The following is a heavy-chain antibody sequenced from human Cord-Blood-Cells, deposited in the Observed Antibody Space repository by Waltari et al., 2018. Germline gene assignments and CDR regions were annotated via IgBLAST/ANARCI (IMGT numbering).Heavy chain of an antibody. J-gene: IGHJ4*02. D-gene: IGHD6-13*01. V-gene: IGHV3-9*01. CDR1: GFTFDDYA. CDR3: ATSLGDESSSWYFDY. CDR2: ISWNSGSI. Sequence: EVQLVESGGGLVQPGRSLRLSCAASGFTFDDYAMHWVRQAPGKGLEWVSSISWNSGSIGYADSVKGRFTISRDNAKNSLSLQMNSLRAEDPALYYCATSLGDESSSWYFDYWGQGTLVTVSS.